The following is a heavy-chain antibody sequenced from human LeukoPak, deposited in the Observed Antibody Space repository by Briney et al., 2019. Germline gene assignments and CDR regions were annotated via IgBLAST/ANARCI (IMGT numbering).Heavy chain of an antibody. J-gene: IGHJ6*02. CDR3: ARLFPAAGTPYYYIMDV. CDR1: GGAISNYY. D-gene: IGHD6-13*01. V-gene: IGHV4-4*07. CDR2: FYSSGSY. Sequence: SETLSLTCTVAGGAISNYYWSWIRQPAGKGLEWIGRFYSSGSYNYNPSLKSRVTMSVDTSKNQFSLRLSSVTAADTAVYYCARLFPAAGTPYYYIMDVWGQGTTVTVSS.